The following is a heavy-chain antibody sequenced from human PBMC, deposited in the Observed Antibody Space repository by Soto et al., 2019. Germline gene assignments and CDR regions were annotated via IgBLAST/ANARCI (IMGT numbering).Heavy chain of an antibody. CDR2: INWNGGST. Sequence: PGGSLRLSCAASGFTFDDYGMSWVRQAPGKGLEWVSGINWNGGSTGYADSVKGRFTISRDNAKNSLYLQMNSLRAEDTALCHCARGKEALEYGDKFAYWGQGTLVTVSS. CDR3: ARGKEALEYGDKFAY. CDR1: GFTFDDYG. V-gene: IGHV3-20*01. D-gene: IGHD4-17*01. J-gene: IGHJ4*02.